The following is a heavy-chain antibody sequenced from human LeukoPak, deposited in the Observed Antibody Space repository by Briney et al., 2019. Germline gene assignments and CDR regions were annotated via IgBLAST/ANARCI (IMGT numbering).Heavy chain of an antibody. CDR2: ISWNSGSI. V-gene: IGHV3-9*01. D-gene: IGHD3-9*01. J-gene: IGHJ4*02. CDR1: GFTFDDYA. CDR3: AKDMGYYDILTGNFDY. Sequence: PGGSLRLSCAASGFTFDDYAMHWVRQAPGKGLEWVSGISWNSGSIGYADSVKGRFTISRDNAKNSLYLQVNSLRAEDTALYYCAKDMGYYDILTGNFDYWGQGTLVTVSS.